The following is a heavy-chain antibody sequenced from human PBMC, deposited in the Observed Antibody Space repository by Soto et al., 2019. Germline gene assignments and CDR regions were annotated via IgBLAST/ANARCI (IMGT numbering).Heavy chain of an antibody. CDR2: IYYSGST. V-gene: IGHV4-59*01. CDR3: ARGGLLGYCSGGSCYSDFDY. J-gene: IGHJ4*02. D-gene: IGHD2-15*01. Sequence: SETLSLTCTVSGGSISSYYWSWIRQPPGKGLEWIGYIYYSGSTNYNPSLQSRVTISVATSKNQFSLKLSSVTAADTAVYYCARGGLLGYCSGGSCYSDFDYWGQGTLVTVSS. CDR1: GGSISSYY.